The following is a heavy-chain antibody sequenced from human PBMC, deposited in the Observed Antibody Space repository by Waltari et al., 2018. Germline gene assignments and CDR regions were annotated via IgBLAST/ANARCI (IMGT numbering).Heavy chain of an antibody. D-gene: IGHD3-10*01. J-gene: IGHJ6*02. Sequence: QVQLVQSGAEVKKPGASVKVSCKASGYTFTSYAMHWVRQAPGQRLEWMGWINAGNGNTKYSQKFQGRVTITRDTSASTAYMELSSLRSEDTAVYYCAREFLNYYGSGSLRYYYYGMDVWGQGTTVTVSS. CDR2: INAGNGNT. V-gene: IGHV1-3*01. CDR1: GYTFTSYA. CDR3: AREFLNYYGSGSLRYYYYGMDV.